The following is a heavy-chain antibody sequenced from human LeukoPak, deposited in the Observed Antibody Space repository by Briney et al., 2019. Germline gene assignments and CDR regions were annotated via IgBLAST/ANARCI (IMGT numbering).Heavy chain of an antibody. CDR1: GGSISSYY. CDR2: IYYSGST. J-gene: IGHJ3*02. Sequence: SETLSLTCTVSGGSISSYYWSWIRQPPGKGLEWIGYIYYSGSTNYNPSLKSRVTISVDTSKNQFSLKLSSVTAADTAVYYCARESPKSHGAFDIWGQGTMVTVSS. V-gene: IGHV4-59*12. CDR3: ARESPKSHGAFDI.